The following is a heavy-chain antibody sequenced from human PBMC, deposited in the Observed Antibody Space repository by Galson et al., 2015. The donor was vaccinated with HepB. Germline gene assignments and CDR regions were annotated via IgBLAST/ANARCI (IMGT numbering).Heavy chain of an antibody. D-gene: IGHD1-20*01. CDR2: IYPGDSDT. J-gene: IGHJ4*02. CDR3: ARQNNWNEDFDY. Sequence: QSGAEVKEPGESLKISCKGLGNVFGTSWIGWVRQMPGKGLEWIGVIYPGDSDTKYSPSFQGQVTISVDKSVNTVYLQWRGLKASDTATYFCARQNNWNEDFDYWGQGTLVTVSS. CDR1: GNVFGTSW. V-gene: IGHV5-51*01.